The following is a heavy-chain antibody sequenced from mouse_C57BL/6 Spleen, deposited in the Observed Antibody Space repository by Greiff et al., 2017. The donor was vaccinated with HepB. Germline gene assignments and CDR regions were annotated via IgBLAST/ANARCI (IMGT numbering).Heavy chain of an antibody. CDR1: GFTFSDFY. Sequence: EVKVVESGGGLVQSGRSLRLSCATSGFTFSDFYMEWVRQAPGKGLEWIAASRNKANDYTTEYSAAVKGRFIVSRDTSQSILYLQMNALRADDTAIYYCARDAYDGYFDYWGQGTTLTVSS. J-gene: IGHJ2*01. V-gene: IGHV7-1*01. D-gene: IGHD2-3*01. CDR3: ARDAYDGYFDY. CDR2: SRNKANDYTT.